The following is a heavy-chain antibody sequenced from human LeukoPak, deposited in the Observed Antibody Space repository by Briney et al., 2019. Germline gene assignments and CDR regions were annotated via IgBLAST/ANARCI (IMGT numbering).Heavy chain of an antibody. CDR2: ISTYNGNT. CDR1: GYTFTSYG. V-gene: IGHV1-18*01. Sequence: ASVKVSCKASGYTFTSYGLSWVRQAPGQGLEWMGWISTYNGNTNYAQKLQGRVTMTTDTSTSTTYMELRSLRSDDTAVYYCARAPKNDAYDIWGRGTMVTVSS. CDR3: ARAPKNDAYDI. J-gene: IGHJ3*02.